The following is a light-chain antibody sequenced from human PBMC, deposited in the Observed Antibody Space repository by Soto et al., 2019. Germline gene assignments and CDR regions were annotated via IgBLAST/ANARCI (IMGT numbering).Light chain of an antibody. CDR2: GAS. V-gene: IGKV3-15*01. CDR3: EQYNNWPIT. Sequence: EIVMTQSPATLSVSPGERATLPCRASQSVSSNLAWYQQKPGQAPRLLIYGASTRATGIPARFSGSGSGTEFTLTISSLQSEDFALYYCEQYNNWPITFGQGTKVDIK. J-gene: IGKJ1*01. CDR1: QSVSSN.